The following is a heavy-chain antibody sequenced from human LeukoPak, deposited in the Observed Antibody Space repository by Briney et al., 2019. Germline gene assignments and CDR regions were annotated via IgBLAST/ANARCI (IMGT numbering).Heavy chain of an antibody. CDR3: ARDRLGWFGELLPQNYYYYGMDV. CDR2: ISGSGADT. V-gene: IGHV3-23*01. Sequence: GGSLRLSCAASGFTFSSYAMSWVRQAPGKGLEWVSTISGSGADTYYADSVTGRFTISRDNSKDTLYLQMNSLRAEDTAVYYCARDRLGWFGELLPQNYYYYGMDVWGQGTTVTVSS. D-gene: IGHD3-10*01. J-gene: IGHJ6*02. CDR1: GFTFSSYA.